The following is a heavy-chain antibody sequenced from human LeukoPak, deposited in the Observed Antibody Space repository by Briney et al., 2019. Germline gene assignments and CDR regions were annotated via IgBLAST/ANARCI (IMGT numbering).Heavy chain of an antibody. Sequence: SETLSLTCTVSGGTISSYYWSWIRQPPGKGLDWIGYIYYSGSTNYNPSLKSRVTISVDTSKNQFSLKLSSVTAADTAVYYCARASITMVRGVITGLILGYWGQGTLVTVSS. CDR3: ARASITMVRGVITGLILGY. CDR2: IYYSGST. V-gene: IGHV4-59*01. D-gene: IGHD3-10*01. CDR1: GGTISSYY. J-gene: IGHJ4*02.